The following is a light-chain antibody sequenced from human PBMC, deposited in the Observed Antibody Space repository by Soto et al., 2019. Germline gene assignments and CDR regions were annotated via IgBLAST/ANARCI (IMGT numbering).Light chain of an antibody. J-gene: IGKJ1*01. CDR3: QQYNNWPRT. CDR1: QDIRSS. Sequence: IVMTQSRATLSVSPGERVTLSCRASQDIRSSLAWYQQKPGQAPRLLIYGASTRATGIPARFSGSGSETEFTLTISSLQSEDFAVYYCQQYNNWPRTFGQGTKVDIK. CDR2: GAS. V-gene: IGKV3-15*01.